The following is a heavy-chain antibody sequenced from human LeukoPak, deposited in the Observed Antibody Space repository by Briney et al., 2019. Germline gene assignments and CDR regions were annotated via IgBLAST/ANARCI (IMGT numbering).Heavy chain of an antibody. Sequence: GGSLRLSCAASGFTFSSYGMHWVRQAPGKGLEWVAVISYDGSNKYYADSVKGRFTISRDNSKNTLYLQVNSLRAEDTAVYYCAKDSSSDYGNFQHWGQGTLVTVSS. CDR2: ISYDGSNK. J-gene: IGHJ1*01. V-gene: IGHV3-30*18. D-gene: IGHD4-17*01. CDR3: AKDSSSDYGNFQH. CDR1: GFTFSSYG.